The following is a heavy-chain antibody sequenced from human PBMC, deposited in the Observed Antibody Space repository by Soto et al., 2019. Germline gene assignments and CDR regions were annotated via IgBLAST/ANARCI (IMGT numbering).Heavy chain of an antibody. CDR3: ARELGPNRQDAFDI. CDR2: ISSSSSYI. CDR1: GFTFSSYS. V-gene: IGHV3-21*01. J-gene: IGHJ3*02. Sequence: GGSLRLSCAASGFTFSSYSMNWVRQAPGKGLEWVSSISSSSSYIYYADSVKGRFTISRDNAKNSLYLQMNSLRAEDTAVYYGARELGPNRQDAFDIWGQGTMVTVSS. D-gene: IGHD7-27*01.